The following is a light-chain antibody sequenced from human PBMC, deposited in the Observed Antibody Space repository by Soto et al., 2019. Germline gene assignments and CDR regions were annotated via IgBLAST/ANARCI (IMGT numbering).Light chain of an antibody. CDR2: AAS. CDR3: QQYTSYPWT. J-gene: IGKJ1*01. V-gene: IGKV1-9*01. Sequence: QSPSFLSASVGDRVTITCRASQGISSYLAWYQQKPGKSAKLLIYAASTLQSGVPSRFSGSGSGTEFTLTISSLQPEDFATYYCQQYTSYPWTFGQGTKV. CDR1: QGISSY.